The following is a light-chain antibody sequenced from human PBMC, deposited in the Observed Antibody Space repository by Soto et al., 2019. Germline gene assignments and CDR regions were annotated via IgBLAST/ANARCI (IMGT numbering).Light chain of an antibody. J-gene: IGKJ1*01. Sequence: EIVLTQSPATLSLSPGERATLSCRASQSISTSLTWYQQKPGQAPRLLIYDASNRATGIPARFSGSGSGTDFTLTISSLEPEDFAIYYCQQRTHWPPWTFGQGTKVEIK. CDR3: QQRTHWPPWT. CDR1: QSISTS. CDR2: DAS. V-gene: IGKV3-11*01.